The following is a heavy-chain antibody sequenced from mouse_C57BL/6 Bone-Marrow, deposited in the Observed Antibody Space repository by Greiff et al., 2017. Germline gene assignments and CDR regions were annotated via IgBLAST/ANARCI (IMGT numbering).Heavy chain of an antibody. V-gene: IGHV14-4*01. J-gene: IGHJ1*03. CDR3: TPITSGVADWDFDV. CDR1: GFNFTDDY. D-gene: IGHD1-1*01. Sequence: EVQLQQSGAELVRPGASVKLSCTASGFNFTDDYMHWVKQRPEQGLEWIGGIDPENGDTDYAAKFQGKATITADTSSNIAYLQLSSLTSEDTAVYYCTPITSGVADWDFDVGGTGTGVTVSA. CDR2: IDPENGDT.